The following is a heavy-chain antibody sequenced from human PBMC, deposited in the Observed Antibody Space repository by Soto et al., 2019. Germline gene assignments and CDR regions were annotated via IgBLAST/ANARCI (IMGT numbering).Heavy chain of an antibody. CDR1: GFNVSISY. CDR2: IYSDGYT. CDR3: ARRKYCSSTTCFDY. J-gene: IGHJ4*02. V-gene: IGHV3-66*01. Sequence: PGESLKISCAASGFNVSISYMSWVHQVPGKGLEWVSIIYSDGYTYYAASVKGRFTISRDNFKNTLYLQMSSLRAEDTAVYYCARRKYCSSTTCFDYWGQGTLVTVSS. D-gene: IGHD2-2*01.